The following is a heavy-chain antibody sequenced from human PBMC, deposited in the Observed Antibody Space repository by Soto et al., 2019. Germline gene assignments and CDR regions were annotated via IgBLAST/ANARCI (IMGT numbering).Heavy chain of an antibody. CDR2: ISSSSSTI. CDR1: GFTFSSYS. V-gene: IGHV3-48*02. J-gene: IGHJ6*02. Sequence: GGSLRLSCAASGFTFSSYSMDWVRQAPGKGLEWVSYISSSSSTIYYADSVKGRFTISRDNAKNSLYLQMNSLRDEDTAVYYCTSEGSHYYYYGMDVWGQGTTVTVSS. CDR3: TSEGSHYYYYGMDV.